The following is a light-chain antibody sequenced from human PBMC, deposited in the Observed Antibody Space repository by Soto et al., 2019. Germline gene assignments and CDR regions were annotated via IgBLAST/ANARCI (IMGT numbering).Light chain of an antibody. CDR3: QQRSNWPLT. J-gene: IGKJ4*01. V-gene: IGKV3-11*01. CDR1: QSVSSY. Sequence: EIVLTQSPATLSLSPGERATLSCRASQSVSSYLAWYQQKPGQAPRLLIYDASNRATGIPARFSGSGSGTDFTLTISSLEPEDFAVYYCQQRSNWPLTFGGGIMVEIK. CDR2: DAS.